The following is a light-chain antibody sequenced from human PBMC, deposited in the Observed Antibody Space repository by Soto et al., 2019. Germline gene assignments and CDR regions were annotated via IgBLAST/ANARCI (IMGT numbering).Light chain of an antibody. CDR2: AAS. Sequence: DIQMPQSPSSLSASVGDRVTITCRASQSISTYLYWYQQKPGKAPKLLIYAASSLQSGVPSRFSGSGSGTDFTLTISSLQTEELATYHCQQSYSIPITVGQGKRLEIK. CDR1: QSISTY. J-gene: IGKJ5*01. V-gene: IGKV1-39*01. CDR3: QQSYSIPIT.